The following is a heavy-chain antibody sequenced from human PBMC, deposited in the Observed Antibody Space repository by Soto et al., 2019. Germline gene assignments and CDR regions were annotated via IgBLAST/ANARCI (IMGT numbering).Heavy chain of an antibody. J-gene: IGHJ4*02. Sequence: GGSLRLSCAASGFTFSSYAMSWVRQAPGKGLEWVSAISGSGGSTYYADSVKGRFTISRDNSKNTLYLQMNSLRAEDTAVYYCAKDISGYCSSTSCYEISFDYWGQGTLVTVSS. CDR1: GFTFSSYA. V-gene: IGHV3-23*01. D-gene: IGHD2-2*01. CDR2: ISGSGGST. CDR3: AKDISGYCSSTSCYEISFDY.